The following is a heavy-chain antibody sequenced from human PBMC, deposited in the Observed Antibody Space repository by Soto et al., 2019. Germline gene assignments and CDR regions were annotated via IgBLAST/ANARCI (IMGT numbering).Heavy chain of an antibody. Sequence: ASVKVSCKASGYTFTSYGISWVRQAPGQGLEWMGWISAYNGNTNYAQKLQGRVTMTTDTSTSTAYMELRSLRSDDTAVYYCARLGPYSSGQDWDWGIFDYWGQGTLVTVSS. J-gene: IGHJ4*02. D-gene: IGHD6-19*01. V-gene: IGHV1-18*01. CDR1: GYTFTSYG. CDR2: ISAYNGNT. CDR3: ARLGPYSSGQDWDWGIFDY.